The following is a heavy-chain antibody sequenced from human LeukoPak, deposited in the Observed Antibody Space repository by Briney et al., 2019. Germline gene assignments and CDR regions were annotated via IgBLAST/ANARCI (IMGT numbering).Heavy chain of an antibody. V-gene: IGHV1-24*01. CDR3: ATDNLRVQLWSRGAFDI. CDR2: FDPEVGET. CDR1: GYTLTELS. Sequence: ASVKVSCKVPGYTLTELSMHWVRQAPGKGLEWMGGFDPEVGETIYAQKFQGRVTMTEDTSTDTAYMELSSLRSEDTAVYYCATDNLRVQLWSRGAFDIWGQGTMVTVSS. J-gene: IGHJ3*02. D-gene: IGHD5-18*01.